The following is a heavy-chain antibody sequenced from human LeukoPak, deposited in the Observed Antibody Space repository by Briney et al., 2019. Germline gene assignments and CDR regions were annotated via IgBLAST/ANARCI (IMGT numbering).Heavy chain of an antibody. D-gene: IGHD3-3*01. CDR3: ARDRAWNYFDY. CDR2: ISNDGSRK. V-gene: IGHV3-30*03. Sequence: GGSLRLSCAPSGFTFSSHGMHWVRQAPGKGLEWVAIISNDGSRKYYAHSVEGRFTISRDNSKNTLYLQMDSLRAEDTAVYYCARDRAWNYFDYWGQGTLVTVPS. CDR1: GFTFSSHG. J-gene: IGHJ4*02.